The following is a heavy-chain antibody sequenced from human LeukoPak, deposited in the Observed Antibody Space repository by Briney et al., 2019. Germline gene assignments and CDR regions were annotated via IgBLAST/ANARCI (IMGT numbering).Heavy chain of an antibody. J-gene: IGHJ4*02. Sequence: PGGSLSLSCAASGFTFSSYAMTWVRQAPGKGLQWVSDISGNGYSIYYADSLKGRFTISRDNSKDTLYLQMNSLRAEDTAVYYCATNSSSWYIDQWGQGTLVTVSS. V-gene: IGHV3-23*01. CDR3: ATNSSSWYIDQ. D-gene: IGHD6-13*01. CDR1: GFTFSSYA. CDR2: ISGNGYSI.